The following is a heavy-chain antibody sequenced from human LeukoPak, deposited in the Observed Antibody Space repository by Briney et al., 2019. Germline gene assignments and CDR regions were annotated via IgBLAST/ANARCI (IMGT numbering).Heavy chain of an antibody. CDR3: AKDSKAARPSGNWFDP. J-gene: IGHJ5*02. CDR1: GFTFSSYG. V-gene: IGHV3-30*18. D-gene: IGHD6-6*01. Sequence: PGRSLRLSCAASGFTFSSYGMHWVRQAPGKGLEWVAVISYDGGNKYYADSVKGRFTISRDNSKNTLYQQMNSLRAEDTAVYYCAKDSKAARPSGNWFDPWGQGTLVTVSS. CDR2: ISYDGGNK.